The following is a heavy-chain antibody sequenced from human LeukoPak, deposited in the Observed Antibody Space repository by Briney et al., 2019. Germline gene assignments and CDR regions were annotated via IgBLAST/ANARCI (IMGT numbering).Heavy chain of an antibody. CDR2: ISSSSSYI. CDR3: ASGRYYDSSGYYYVNY. D-gene: IGHD3-22*01. J-gene: IGHJ4*02. V-gene: IGHV3-21*01. CDR1: GFTFSSYS. Sequence: PGGSLRLXCAASGFTFSSYSMNWVRQAPGKGLEWVSSISSSSSYIYYADSVKGRFTISRDNAKNSLYLQMNSLRAEDTAVYYCASGRYYDSSGYYYVNYWGQGTLVTVSS.